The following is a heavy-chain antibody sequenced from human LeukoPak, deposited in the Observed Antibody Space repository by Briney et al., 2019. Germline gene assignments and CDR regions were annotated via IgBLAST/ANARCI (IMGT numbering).Heavy chain of an antibody. CDR1: GFTFSIYG. J-gene: IGHJ4*02. Sequence: GGSLRLSCSASGFTFSIYGMSWVRQAPGKGLEWVSGISDSGDTTYYADSVKGRFTISRDNSENTLYLQMHSLRAEDTAVYDCARDRPNYYGSDGHYYRRDGDYWGRGTLVSVSS. V-gene: IGHV3-23*01. D-gene: IGHD3-22*01. CDR2: ISDSGDTT. CDR3: ARDRPNYYGSDGHYYRRDGDY.